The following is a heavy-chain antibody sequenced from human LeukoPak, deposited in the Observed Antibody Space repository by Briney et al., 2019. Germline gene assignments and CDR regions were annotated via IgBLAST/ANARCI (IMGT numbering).Heavy chain of an antibody. V-gene: IGHV3-48*04. CDR2: IGSSDTTI. Sequence: HPGGSLRLSCAASGFTLSTYSMNWVRQAPGKGLEWVSYIGSSDTTIYYADSVKGRFTISRDNAKNSLYLQMNSLRAEDTAVYYCARVTSMSGRITILGVVNPDAFDIWGQGTMVTVSA. CDR3: ARVTSMSGRITILGVVNPDAFDI. CDR1: GFTLSTYS. D-gene: IGHD3-3*01. J-gene: IGHJ3*02.